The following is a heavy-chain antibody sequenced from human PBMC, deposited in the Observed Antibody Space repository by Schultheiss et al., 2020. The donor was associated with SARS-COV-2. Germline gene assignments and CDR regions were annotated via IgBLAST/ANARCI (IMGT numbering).Heavy chain of an antibody. Sequence: GGSLRLSCKGSGYSFTSNWIGWVRQMPGKRLELMGIIYPGDSDTRYSPSFQGQVTISADKSISTAYLQWSSLKASDTAMYYCARLRGGVAGDALDPWGQGTLVTVSS. CDR1: GYSFTSNW. D-gene: IGHD6-13*01. V-gene: IGHV5-51*01. CDR2: IYPGDSDT. CDR3: ARLRGGVAGDALDP. J-gene: IGHJ5*02.